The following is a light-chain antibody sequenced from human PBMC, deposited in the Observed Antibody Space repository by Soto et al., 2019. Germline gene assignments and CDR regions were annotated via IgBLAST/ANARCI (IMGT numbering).Light chain of an antibody. V-gene: IGLV2-14*01. CDR2: EVS. CDR1: STDVGAYNY. CDR3: NSYTNMNTYV. Sequence: QSVLTQPASVSGSPGQSITISCTGSSTDVGAYNYVSWYQQYPGQAPNLLIYEVSRRPSGFSHRFSGSKSVNTASLTISGLQAEDEDHYYCNSYTNMNTYVFGTGTKVT. J-gene: IGLJ1*01.